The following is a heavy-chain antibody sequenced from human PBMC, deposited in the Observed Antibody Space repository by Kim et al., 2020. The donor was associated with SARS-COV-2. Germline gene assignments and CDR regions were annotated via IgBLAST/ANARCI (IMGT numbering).Heavy chain of an antibody. J-gene: IGHJ6*02. D-gene: IGHD6-6*01. Sequence: GGSLRLSCAASGFTFGDYAMHWVRQAPGKGLEWVSGISWNSGSIGYADSVKGRFTISRDNAKNSLYLQMNSLRAEDTALYYCAKGGNELAARRYYYGMDVWGQGTTVTVSS. CDR1: GFTFGDYA. CDR3: AKGGNELAARRYYYGMDV. CDR2: ISWNSGSI. V-gene: IGHV3-9*01.